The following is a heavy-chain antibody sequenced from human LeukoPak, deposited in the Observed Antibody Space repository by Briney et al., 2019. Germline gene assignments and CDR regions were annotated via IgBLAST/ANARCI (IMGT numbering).Heavy chain of an antibody. V-gene: IGHV3-21*01. Sequence: PGGSLRLSCAASGFTLSSYSMNWVRQAPGKGLEWVSSISSSSSYIYYADSVKGRFTISRDNAKNSLYLQMNSLRAEDTAVYYCARALEVVVVPAANDYWGQGTLVTVSS. CDR3: ARALEVVVVPAANDY. CDR1: GFTLSSYS. J-gene: IGHJ4*02. CDR2: ISSSSSYI. D-gene: IGHD2-2*01.